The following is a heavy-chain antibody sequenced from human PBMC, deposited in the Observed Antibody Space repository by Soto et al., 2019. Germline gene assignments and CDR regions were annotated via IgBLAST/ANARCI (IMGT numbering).Heavy chain of an antibody. Sequence: SETLSLTCTVSGGSLSNNYWSWIRQPPGKGLEWIGNIYYSGSTYYNSSLKSRVTISVDTSKNQFSLKLSSVTAADTAVYYCALTGYYDVDYWGQGTLVTVSS. J-gene: IGHJ4*02. CDR3: ALTGYYDVDY. CDR1: GGSLSNNY. D-gene: IGHD3-9*01. CDR2: IYYSGST. V-gene: IGHV4-30-4*01.